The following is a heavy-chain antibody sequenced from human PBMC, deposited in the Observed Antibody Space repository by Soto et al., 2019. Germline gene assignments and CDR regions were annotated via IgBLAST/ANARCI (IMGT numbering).Heavy chain of an antibody. V-gene: IGHV2-5*02. CDR3: AHRQDSSGWYSEYNWFDP. D-gene: IGHD6-19*01. CDR2: IYWDDDK. CDR1: GFSLSTSGVG. Sequence: QITLKESGPPLVKPTQTLTLTCTFSGFSLSTSGVGVGWIRQPPGKALEWLALIYWDDDKRYSPSLKSRLTITKDTSKNQVVLTMTNMDPVDTATYYCAHRQDSSGWYSEYNWFDPWGQGTLVTVSS. J-gene: IGHJ5*02.